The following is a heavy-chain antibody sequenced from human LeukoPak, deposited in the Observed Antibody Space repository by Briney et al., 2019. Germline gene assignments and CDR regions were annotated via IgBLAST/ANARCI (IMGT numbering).Heavy chain of an antibody. D-gene: IGHD6-19*01. CDR3: ARDEEVAGYYFDY. Sequence: SQTLSLTCAISGDSVSSNSAAWNWIRQSPSRGLEWLGRTYYRSKWYNDYAVSVKSRITINPDTSKNQFSLKLSSVTAADTAVYYCARDEEVAGYYFDYWGQGTLVTVSS. CDR1: GDSVSSNSAA. V-gene: IGHV6-1*01. CDR2: TYYRSKWYN. J-gene: IGHJ4*02.